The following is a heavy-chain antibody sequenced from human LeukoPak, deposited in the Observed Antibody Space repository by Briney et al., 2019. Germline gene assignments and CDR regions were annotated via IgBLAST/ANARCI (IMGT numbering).Heavy chain of an antibody. J-gene: IGHJ4*02. CDR2: ISTSGSYI. CDR3: ARVYCSGGSCHEFDY. V-gene: IGHV3-21*01. D-gene: IGHD2-15*01. Sequence: GGSLRLSCAASGFSFRTSAMNWVRQAPGQGLEWVSSISTSGSYIYYADSVEGRFTISRDNAKNTLYLQMNSLRAEDTAVYYCARVYCSGGSCHEFDYWGQGTLVTVSS. CDR1: GFSFRTSA.